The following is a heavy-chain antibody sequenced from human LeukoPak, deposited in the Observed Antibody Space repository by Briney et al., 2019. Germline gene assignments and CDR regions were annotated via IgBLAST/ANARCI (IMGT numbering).Heavy chain of an antibody. D-gene: IGHD2-8*01. V-gene: IGHV3-30*18. Sequence: GGSLRLSCTASGFTFSDFGIHWVRQAPGEGLDWVAGISYDGNPKYYADSVRGRFIISRDNSNNTLYLQLNSLRPDDTAVYYCAKVRGLYGRGFYAMDVWGQGTTVTVAS. J-gene: IGHJ6*02. CDR3: AKVRGLYGRGFYAMDV. CDR1: GFTFSDFG. CDR2: ISYDGNPK.